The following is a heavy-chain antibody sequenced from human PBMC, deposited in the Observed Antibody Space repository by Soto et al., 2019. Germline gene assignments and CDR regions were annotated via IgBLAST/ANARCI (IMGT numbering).Heavy chain of an antibody. V-gene: IGHV3-23*01. CDR3: AKVPISSVWLDFDY. J-gene: IGHJ4*02. D-gene: IGHD6-19*01. Sequence: PGGSLRLSCAASGFTFSTYAMSWVRQAPGKGLEWVSGISGSGGSTYYADSVKGRFSISRDNSKNTLYLQMNSLRFEDTAVYYCAKVPISSVWLDFDYWGQGTLVTVSS. CDR1: GFTFSTYA. CDR2: ISGSGGST.